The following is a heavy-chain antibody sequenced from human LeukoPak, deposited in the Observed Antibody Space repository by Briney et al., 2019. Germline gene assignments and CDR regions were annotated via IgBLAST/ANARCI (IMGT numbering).Heavy chain of an antibody. Sequence: SETLSLTCTVSGGSISSYYWSWIRQPPGKGLEWIGYTYYSGSTNYNPSLKSRVTISVDTSKNQFSLKLSSVTAADTAVYYCAREGVRDGYNRVPFDYWGQGTLVTVSS. D-gene: IGHD5-24*01. J-gene: IGHJ4*02. V-gene: IGHV4-59*01. CDR2: TYYSGST. CDR3: AREGVRDGYNRVPFDY. CDR1: GGSISSYY.